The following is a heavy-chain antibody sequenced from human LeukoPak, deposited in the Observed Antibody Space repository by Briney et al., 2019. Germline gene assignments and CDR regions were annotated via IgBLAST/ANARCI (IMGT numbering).Heavy chain of an antibody. J-gene: IGHJ4*02. CDR3: ASSSGDY. Sequence: GGSLRLSCAASGFTFSSYDMHWVRRATGKGLEWVSAIGTAGDTYYPGSVKGRFTISRDNAKNSLYLQMNSLRAEDTAVYYCASSSGDYWGQGTLVTVSS. CDR1: GFTFSSYD. CDR2: IGTAGDT. V-gene: IGHV3-13*01. D-gene: IGHD6-19*01.